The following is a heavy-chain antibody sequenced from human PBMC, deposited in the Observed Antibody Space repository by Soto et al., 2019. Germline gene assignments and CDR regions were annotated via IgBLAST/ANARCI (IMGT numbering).Heavy chain of an antibody. Sequence: PSETLSLTCSVSGASIYNGGYFWSWIRQSPGKGLEWIGEINHSGSTNYNPSLKSRVTISVDTSKNQFSLKLSSVTAADTAVYYCARETRIAAAGNFDYWGQGTLVTVSS. D-gene: IGHD6-13*01. V-gene: IGHV4-34*01. CDR2: INHSGST. CDR1: GASIYNGGYF. CDR3: ARETRIAAAGNFDY. J-gene: IGHJ4*02.